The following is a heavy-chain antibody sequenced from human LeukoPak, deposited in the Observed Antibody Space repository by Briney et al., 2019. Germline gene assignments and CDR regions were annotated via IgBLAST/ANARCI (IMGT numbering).Heavy chain of an antibody. CDR2: INNDGSST. V-gene: IGHV3-74*01. CDR1: GFTSSYFW. J-gene: IGHJ4*02. Sequence: PGGSLRLSCAASGFTSSYFWLHWVRQAPGKGLVWVSRINNDGSSTSYADSVKGRFTISRDNSKNMLYLQMNSLRAEDTAVYYCAKRAPYMVATDYWGQGTLVTVSS. CDR3: AKRAPYMVATDY. D-gene: IGHD5-12*01.